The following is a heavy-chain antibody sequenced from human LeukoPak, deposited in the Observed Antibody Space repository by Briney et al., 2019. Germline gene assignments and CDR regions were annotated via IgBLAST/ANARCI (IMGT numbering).Heavy chain of an antibody. CDR3: AGAVSYSSSWAAFDY. Sequence: SETLSLTCTVSSGSISSYYWSWIRQPPGKGLEWIGYIYYSGSPNYNPSLKSRVTISVDTSKNQFSLKLSSVTAADTAVYYCAGAVSYSSSWAAFDYWGQGTLVTVSS. J-gene: IGHJ4*02. D-gene: IGHD6-13*01. CDR1: SGSISSYY. CDR2: IYYSGSP. V-gene: IGHV4-59*12.